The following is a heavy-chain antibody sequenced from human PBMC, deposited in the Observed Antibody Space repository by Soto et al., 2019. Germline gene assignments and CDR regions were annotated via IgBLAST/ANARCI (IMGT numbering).Heavy chain of an antibody. Sequence: SVKVSCKASGGTFSSYTISWVRQAPGQGLEWMGRIIPILGIANYAQKFQGRVTITADKSTSTAYMELSSLRSEDMAVYYCARHSSGYSYAFDIWGQGTMVTVSS. CDR3: ARHSSGYSYAFDI. V-gene: IGHV1-69*02. CDR2: IIPILGIA. D-gene: IGHD3-22*01. CDR1: GGTFSSYT. J-gene: IGHJ3*02.